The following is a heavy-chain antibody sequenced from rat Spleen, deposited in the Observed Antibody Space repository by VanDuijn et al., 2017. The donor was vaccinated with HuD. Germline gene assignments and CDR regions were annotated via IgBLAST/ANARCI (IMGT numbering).Heavy chain of an antibody. CDR3: AKEGDGGYSSYPNWFAY. Sequence: EVQLVESGGGLVQPGRSLKLSCAASGFTFSSFPMAWVRQAPKKGLEWVAYISTGGGNTYYRDSVKGRFTISRDNAKNTQYLQMDSLRSEDTATYYCAKEGDGGYSSYPNWFAYWGQGTLVTVSS. CDR1: GFTFSSFP. V-gene: IGHV5S13*01. CDR2: ISTGGGNT. J-gene: IGHJ3*01. D-gene: IGHD1-8*01.